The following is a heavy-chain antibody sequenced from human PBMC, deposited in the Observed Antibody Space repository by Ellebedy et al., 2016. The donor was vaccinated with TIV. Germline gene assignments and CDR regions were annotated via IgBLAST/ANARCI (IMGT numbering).Heavy chain of an antibody. CDR1: GFTFSSYG. Sequence: GESLKISXAASGFTFSSYGMHWVRQAPGKGLEWVAVIWYDGSNKYYADSVKGRFTISRDNSKNTLYLQMNSLRAEDTAVYYCARDLQEGYFDYWGQGTLVTVSS. J-gene: IGHJ4*02. CDR2: IWYDGSNK. V-gene: IGHV3-33*08. CDR3: ARDLQEGYFDY. D-gene: IGHD3-3*01.